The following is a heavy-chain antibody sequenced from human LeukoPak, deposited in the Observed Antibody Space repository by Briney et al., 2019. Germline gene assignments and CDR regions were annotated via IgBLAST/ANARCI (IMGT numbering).Heavy chain of an antibody. V-gene: IGHV1-18*04. CDR3: ARDSDYSGNGNGDWFDP. D-gene: IGHD4-11*01. CDR1: GFRFTSFG. J-gene: IGHJ5*02. Sequence: ASVNASCKASGFRFTSFGVSWVRQAPGQGLEWMGWISNYFGVTHYAEKFEDRVTMTIDTSTTTAYMELRSLRYDDTAVYYCARDSDYSGNGNGDWFDPWGQGTVVTVSS. CDR2: ISNYFGVT.